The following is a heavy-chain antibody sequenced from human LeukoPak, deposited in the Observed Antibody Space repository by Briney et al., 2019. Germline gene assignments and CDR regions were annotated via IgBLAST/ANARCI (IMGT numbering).Heavy chain of an antibody. CDR2: ISGSGGST. Sequence: PGGSLRLSCTASGFTFSSYAISWVRQAPGQGLEWVSSISGSGGSTYYADSVKGRFTISRDNSKNTLYLQMNSLRAEDTAVYYCAKNLVPAMGRSAFDHWGQGTLVTVSS. V-gene: IGHV3-23*01. J-gene: IGHJ4*02. D-gene: IGHD3-10*01. CDR3: AKNLVPAMGRSAFDH. CDR1: GFTFSSYA.